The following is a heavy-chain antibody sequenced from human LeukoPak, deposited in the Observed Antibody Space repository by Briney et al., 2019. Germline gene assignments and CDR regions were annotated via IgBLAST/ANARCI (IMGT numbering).Heavy chain of an antibody. CDR3: ARVGGDGGSYYYYYGMDV. V-gene: IGHV3-21*01. CDR1: GLTFSSYS. J-gene: IGHJ6*02. CDR2: ISSASNYL. Sequence: GGSLRLSCAASGLTFSSYSMDWVRQAPGKGLEWVSSISSASNYLYYADSVKGRFTISRDNAKKSLYLQMNSLGAEDTAVYYCARVGGDGGSYYYYYGMDVWGQGTTVTVSS. D-gene: IGHD2-15*01.